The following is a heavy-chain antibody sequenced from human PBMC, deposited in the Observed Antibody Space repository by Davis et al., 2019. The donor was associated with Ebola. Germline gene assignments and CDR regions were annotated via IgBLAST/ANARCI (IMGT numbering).Heavy chain of an antibody. Sequence: GGPRRPSCAALGFTFSSYGMHWVGQAPGKGLGWVAVIRYDGSNKYYADSVKGRFTISRDNSKNTRYLQMNSLRAEDTAVYYCARINSNGDFEYWGQGTVVTVSS. CDR2: IRYDGSNK. D-gene: IGHD2/OR15-2a*01. CDR3: ARINSNGDFEY. V-gene: IGHV3-33*01. J-gene: IGHJ4*02. CDR1: GFTFSSYG.